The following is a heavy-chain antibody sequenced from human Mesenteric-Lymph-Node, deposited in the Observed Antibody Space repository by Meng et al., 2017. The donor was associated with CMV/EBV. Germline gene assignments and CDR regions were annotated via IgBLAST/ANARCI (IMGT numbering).Heavy chain of an antibody. CDR3: ARDGANVAARRDFDY. CDR2: ISGPSTTI. CDR1: GFTFSSYS. Sequence: LTCAASGFTFSSYSMNWVRQAPGKGLEWVSYISGPSTTIYYADSVKGRFTISRDNAKNSLYLQMNSLRADDTGIYFCARDGANVAARRDFDYWGRGTLVTVSS. D-gene: IGHD6-6*01. J-gene: IGHJ4*02. V-gene: IGHV3-48*04.